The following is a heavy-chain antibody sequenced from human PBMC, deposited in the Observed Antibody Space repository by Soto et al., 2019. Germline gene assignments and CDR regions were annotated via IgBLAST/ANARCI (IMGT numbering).Heavy chain of an antibody. CDR2: IPQEGVDG. CDR1: GFVFSMYS. Sequence: QSGGSLRLSCEVSGFVFSMYSMSWVRQTPGKGLEWVAKIPQEGVDGHYADSVKGRFTISRDNGKNSLYLQMNNLRAEDTAVYYCARDHLILPAHDFFYGSDVWGRGATVTVSS. V-gene: IGHV3-7*03. D-gene: IGHD2-21*02. CDR3: ARDHLILPAHDFFYGSDV. J-gene: IGHJ6*02.